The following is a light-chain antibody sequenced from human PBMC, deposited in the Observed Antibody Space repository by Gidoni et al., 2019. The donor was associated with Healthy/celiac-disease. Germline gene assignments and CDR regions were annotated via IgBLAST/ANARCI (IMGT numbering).Light chain of an antibody. CDR1: SSNLGSTY. Sequence: QNMLTQTPSASGTHRQRDNISCSGSSSNLGSTYVYWYQQLPGTAPKRLIYRNNQRPSGGPGRCSGSKSGTSASLAIIVLLSYYEADYYCAAWDDSLSGRVFGGGTKLTVL. J-gene: IGLJ3*02. V-gene: IGLV1-47*01. CDR3: AAWDDSLSGRV. CDR2: RNN.